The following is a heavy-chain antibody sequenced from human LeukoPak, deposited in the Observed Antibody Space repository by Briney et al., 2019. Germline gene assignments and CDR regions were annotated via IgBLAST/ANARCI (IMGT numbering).Heavy chain of an antibody. Sequence: SETLSLTCTVSGGSMSSSSYYWGWIRRPPGKGLEWIGSIYYSGSTYQNPSLKSRVTISVDTSKNQFSLKLSSVTAADTAVYYCARVPTVTFFDYWGQGTLVTVPS. CDR2: IYYSGST. CDR3: ARVPTVTFFDY. J-gene: IGHJ4*02. V-gene: IGHV4-39*07. CDR1: GGSMSSSSYY. D-gene: IGHD4-17*01.